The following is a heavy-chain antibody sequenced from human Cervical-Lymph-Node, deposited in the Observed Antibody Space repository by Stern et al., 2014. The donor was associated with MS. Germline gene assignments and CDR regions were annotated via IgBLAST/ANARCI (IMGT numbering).Heavy chain of an antibody. D-gene: IGHD5-18*01. J-gene: IGHJ4*02. CDR3: ARGVRYSYGYHVDY. CDR1: GFTFSSYG. CDR2: IWYDNK. V-gene: IGHV3-33*01. Sequence: MQLVESGGGVVQPGRSLRLSCAASGFTFSSYGMHWVRQAPGKGLEWVAVIWYDNKYYADSVKGRFTISRDNSKNTLYLQMNSLRAEDTAVYYCARGVRYSYGYHVDYWGQGTLVTVSS.